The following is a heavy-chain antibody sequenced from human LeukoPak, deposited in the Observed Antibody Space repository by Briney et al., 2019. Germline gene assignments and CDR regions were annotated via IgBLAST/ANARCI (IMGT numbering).Heavy chain of an antibody. V-gene: IGHV3-66*01. CDR3: AAKWLLRRY. D-gene: IGHD3-22*01. CDR1: GFTVSSNY. CDR2: LHSGGTT. Sequence: PGGSLRLSCTASGFTVSSNYMTWVRPAPGRGLESVSFLHSGGTTYYADSVKGRFTISRDNSQNTLYLQMNSLRVDDTAVYYCAAKWLLRRYWGQGTLVTVSS. J-gene: IGHJ4*02.